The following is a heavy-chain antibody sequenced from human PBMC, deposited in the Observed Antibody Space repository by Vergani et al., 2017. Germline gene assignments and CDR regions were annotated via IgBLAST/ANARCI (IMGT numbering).Heavy chain of an antibody. V-gene: IGHV4-34*01. J-gene: IGHJ4*02. CDR1: GGSFSGYY. D-gene: IGHD5-18*01. CDR3: AREERRGYSYVLANYFDY. Sequence: QVQLQESGPGLVKPSETLSLTCAVYGGSFSGYYWSWIRQPPGKGLEWIGEINHSGSTNYNPSLKSRVTISVDTSKNQFSLKLSSVTAADTAVYYCAREERRGYSYVLANYFDYWGQGTLVTVSS. CDR2: INHSGST.